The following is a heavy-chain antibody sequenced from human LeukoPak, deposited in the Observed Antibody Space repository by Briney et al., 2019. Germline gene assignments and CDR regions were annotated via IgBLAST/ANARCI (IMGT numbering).Heavy chain of an antibody. Sequence: SETLSLTCTVSSGSIGSSSYYWGWIRQSPGKGLEWIGSIFYSGSTFYNPSLKSRVTISVDTSKNQFSLKLSSVTAADTAVYYCARAGTIFGVVTYYYYMDVWGKGTTVAVSS. CDR2: IFYSGST. D-gene: IGHD3-3*01. V-gene: IGHV4-39*07. CDR3: ARAGTIFGVVTYYYYMDV. CDR1: SGSIGSSSYY. J-gene: IGHJ6*03.